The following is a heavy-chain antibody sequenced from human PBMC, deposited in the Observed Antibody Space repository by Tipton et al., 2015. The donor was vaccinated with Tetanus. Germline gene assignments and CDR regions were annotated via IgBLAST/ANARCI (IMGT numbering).Heavy chain of an antibody. CDR1: GYTFTNYG. V-gene: IGHV1-18*01. J-gene: IGHJ4*02. CDR2: ITVYNGYT. CDR3: ARGLRYYYETSAYDY. D-gene: IGHD3-22*01. Sequence: VQLVQSGAEVRKPGASVKVSCKASGYTFTNYGIGWVRQAPGQGLEWMGWITVYNGYTDYAQALQGRVTVTTDTSTSTAYMEVRNLRSDDTAVYFYARGLRYYYETSAYDYWGQGTLVTVSS.